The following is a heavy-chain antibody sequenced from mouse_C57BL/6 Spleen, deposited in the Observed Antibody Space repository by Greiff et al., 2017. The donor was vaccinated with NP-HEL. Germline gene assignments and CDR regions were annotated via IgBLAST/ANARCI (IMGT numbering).Heavy chain of an antibody. D-gene: IGHD3-3*01. Sequence: QVQLQQSGAELVKPGASVKISCKASGYAFSSYWMNWVKQRPGKGLEWIGQIYPGDGDTNYNGKFKGKATLTADKSSSTAYMQLSSLTSEDSAVYFCARGGDVRAMDYWGQGTSVTVSS. CDR3: ARGGDVRAMDY. CDR1: GYAFSSYW. CDR2: IYPGDGDT. J-gene: IGHJ4*01. V-gene: IGHV1-80*01.